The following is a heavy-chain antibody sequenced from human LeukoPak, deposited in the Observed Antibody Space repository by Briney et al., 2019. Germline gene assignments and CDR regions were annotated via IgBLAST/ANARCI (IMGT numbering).Heavy chain of an antibody. CDR1: GGSFSGYY. J-gene: IGHJ6*02. D-gene: IGHD2-2*02. CDR3: ARGSCSSTSCYNYYYYGMDV. Sequence: PSETLSLTCAVYGGSFSGYYWSWIRQPPGKGLEWIGEINHSGSTNYNPSLKSRVTISVDTSKNQFSLKLSSVTAADTAVYYCARGSCSSTSCYNYYYYGMDVRGQGTTVTVSS. V-gene: IGHV4-34*01. CDR2: INHSGST.